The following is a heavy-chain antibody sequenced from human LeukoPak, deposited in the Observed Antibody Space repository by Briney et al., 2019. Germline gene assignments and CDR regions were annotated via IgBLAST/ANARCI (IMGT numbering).Heavy chain of an antibody. J-gene: IGHJ4*02. CDR2: ISWNSGSI. D-gene: IGHD3-22*01. V-gene: IGHV3-9*01. Sequence: GRSLRLSCAASGFTFDDYAMHWVRQAPGKGLEWVSGISWNSGSIGYADSVKGRFTISRDNAKNSLYLQMNSLRAEDTAVYYCARGRLGDYWGQGTLVTVFS. CDR1: GFTFDDYA. CDR3: ARGRLGDY.